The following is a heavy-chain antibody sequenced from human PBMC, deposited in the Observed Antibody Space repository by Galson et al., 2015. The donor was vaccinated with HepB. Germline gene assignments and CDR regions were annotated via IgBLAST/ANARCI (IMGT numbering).Heavy chain of an antibody. CDR2: ISSSSSYI. CDR1: GFTFSSYS. CDR3: ARNSGYSSSWYWFDP. J-gene: IGHJ5*02. V-gene: IGHV3-21*01. D-gene: IGHD6-13*01. Sequence: LRLSCAASGFTFSSYSMNWVRQAPGKGLEWVSSISSSSSYIYYADSVKGRFTISRDNAKNSLYLQMNSLRAEDMAVYYCARNSGYSSSWYWFDPWGQGTLVTVSS.